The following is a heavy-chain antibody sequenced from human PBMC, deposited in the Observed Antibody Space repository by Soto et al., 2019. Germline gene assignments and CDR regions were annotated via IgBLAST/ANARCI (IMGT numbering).Heavy chain of an antibody. J-gene: IGHJ5*01. Sequence: SETLSLTCAVSGGSISSSNWWSWVRQPPGKGLEWIGEIYHSGSTNYNPSLKSRVTISVDKSKNQFSLKLSSVTPDDTAVYYCVRLIGNSWLDSWGQGTPVTVSS. CDR3: VRLIGNSWLDS. CDR2: IYHSGST. D-gene: IGHD2-8*01. CDR1: GGSISSSNW. V-gene: IGHV4-4*02.